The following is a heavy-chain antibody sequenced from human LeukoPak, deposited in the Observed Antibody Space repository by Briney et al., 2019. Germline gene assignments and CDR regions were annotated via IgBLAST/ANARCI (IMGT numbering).Heavy chain of an antibody. D-gene: IGHD3-10*01. J-gene: IGHJ4*02. CDR2: INHSGST. CDR1: GGSFSGYY. V-gene: IGHV4-34*01. CDR3: ARDSTWFGEIFDY. Sequence: SETLSLTCAVYGGSFSGYYWSWIRQPPGKGLEWIGEINHSGSTNYNPSLKSRVTISVDTSKNQFSLKLSSVTAADTAVYYCARDSTWFGEIFDYWGQGTLVTVSS.